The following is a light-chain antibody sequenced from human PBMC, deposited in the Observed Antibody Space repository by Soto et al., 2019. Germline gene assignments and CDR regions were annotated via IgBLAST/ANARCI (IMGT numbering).Light chain of an antibody. CDR1: GSDVGGYIY. CDR2: DVS. J-gene: IGLJ3*02. V-gene: IGLV2-11*01. CDR3: CSYAGNKTVV. Sequence: QSVLTQPASVSGSPGQSITISCTGTGSDVGGYIYVSWYQQYPAKAPKVMIYDVSRRPSGVPDRFSGSKSGNTASLTISGLQAEDEAVYYCCSYAGNKTVVFGGGTKVTVL.